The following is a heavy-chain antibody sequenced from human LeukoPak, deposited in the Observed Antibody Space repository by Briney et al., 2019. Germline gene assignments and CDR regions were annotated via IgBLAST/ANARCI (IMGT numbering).Heavy chain of an antibody. CDR1: GFTFGSYA. J-gene: IGHJ6*03. Sequence: GGSLRLSCAASGFTFGSYAMSWVRQAPGKGLKWVSRIIGNGDSTDCADSLKGRFTISRDNSKNTLSLQMNSLRAEDTAVYYCAKDNGSVRSSYYMDVWGKGTTVTVSS. V-gene: IGHV3-23*01. CDR2: IIGNGDST. D-gene: IGHD2-8*01. CDR3: AKDNGSVRSSYYMDV.